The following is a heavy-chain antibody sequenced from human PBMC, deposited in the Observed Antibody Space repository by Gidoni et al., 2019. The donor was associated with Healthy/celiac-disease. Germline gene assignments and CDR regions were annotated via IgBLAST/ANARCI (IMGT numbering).Heavy chain of an antibody. V-gene: IGHV5-51*01. D-gene: IGHD3-10*01. CDR2: IYPGDSDT. Sequence: EVQLVQSGAEVKKPGESLKISCKGSGYSFTSYWIGWVRQMPGKGLEWLGIIYPGDSDTRYSPSFQGQVTISADKSISTAYLQWSSLKASDTAMYYCARLFPYGSGSYYFVYYYMDVWGKGTTVTVSS. CDR3: ARLFPYGSGSYYFVYYYMDV. CDR1: GYSFTSYW. J-gene: IGHJ6*03.